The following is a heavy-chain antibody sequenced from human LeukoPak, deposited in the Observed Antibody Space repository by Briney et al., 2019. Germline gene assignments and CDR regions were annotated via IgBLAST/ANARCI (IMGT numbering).Heavy chain of an antibody. CDR2: IRGSGDST. V-gene: IGHV3-23*01. J-gene: IGHJ4*02. Sequence: GGSLRLSCAASGFTLSNYGMRWVRQAPGKGLEWVSGIRGSGDSTYYAGSVKGRFTISRDNSKNTLYLQMNSLRAEDTAVYYCASAATMMIVLRAGVDYWGQGTLVTVSS. D-gene: IGHD3-22*01. CDR3: ASAATMMIVLRAGVDY. CDR1: GFTLSNYG.